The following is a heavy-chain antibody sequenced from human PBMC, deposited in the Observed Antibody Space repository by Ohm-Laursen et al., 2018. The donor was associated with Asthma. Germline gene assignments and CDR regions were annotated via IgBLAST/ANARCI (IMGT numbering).Heavy chain of an antibody. D-gene: IGHD2-15*01. CDR3: ARVGGSSGYGMDV. Sequence: RSLRLSCAASGFTFRSYAMHWVRQAPGRGLEWVAVISYDGSNKYYADSVKGRFTISRDNSKNTLYLQMNSLRAEDTAVYYCARVGGSSGYGMDVWGQGTTVTVSS. J-gene: IGHJ6*02. CDR2: ISYDGSNK. V-gene: IGHV3-30-3*01. CDR1: GFTFRSYA.